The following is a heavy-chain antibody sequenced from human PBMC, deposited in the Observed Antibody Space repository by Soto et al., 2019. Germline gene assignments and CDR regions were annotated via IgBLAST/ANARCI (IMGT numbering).Heavy chain of an antibody. CDR3: AKESRSSAVTATGVYGMDV. V-gene: IGHV3-30*18. CDR2: ISHDGTNK. Sequence: QVQLVESGGGVVQPGRSLRLSCTPSGFTFSAYGMHWVRQAPGKGLEWVAAISHDGTNKYYGDSVRGRFTISRDNSKNTLYLQMNTLRNEDTAVYYCAKESRSSAVTATGVYGMDVWGQGTTVTVSS. D-gene: IGHD2-21*02. J-gene: IGHJ6*02. CDR1: GFTFSAYG.